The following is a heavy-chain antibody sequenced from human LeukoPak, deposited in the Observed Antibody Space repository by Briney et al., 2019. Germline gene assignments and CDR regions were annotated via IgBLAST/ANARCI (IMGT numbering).Heavy chain of an antibody. D-gene: IGHD6-19*01. Sequence: GGSLRLSCAASGFAFRDYYMDWVRQAPGKGLEWVAYISNSGAIIYYAESVKGRFTISRDNAKNSLYLQMNSLRAEDTALYYCARDLAMAGRDLDYWGQGTLVTVSS. V-gene: IGHV3-11*01. CDR3: ARDLAMAGRDLDY. CDR2: ISNSGAII. J-gene: IGHJ4*02. CDR1: GFAFRDYY.